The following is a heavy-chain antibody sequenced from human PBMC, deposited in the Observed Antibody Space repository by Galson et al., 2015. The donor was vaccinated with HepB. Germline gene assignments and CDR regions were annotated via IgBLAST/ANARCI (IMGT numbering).Heavy chain of an antibody. Sequence: SLRLSCAASGFTFSSYGMHWVRQAPGKGLEWVAVISYDGSNKYYADSVKGRFTISRDNSKNTLYLQMNSLRAEDTAVYYCAKDLGHIGVVTATPGAFDIWGQGTMVTVSS. D-gene: IGHD2-21*02. CDR1: GFTFSSYG. V-gene: IGHV3-30*18. J-gene: IGHJ3*02. CDR2: ISYDGSNK. CDR3: AKDLGHIGVVTATPGAFDI.